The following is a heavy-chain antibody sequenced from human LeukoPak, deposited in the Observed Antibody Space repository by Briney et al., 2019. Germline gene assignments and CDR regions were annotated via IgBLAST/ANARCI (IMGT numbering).Heavy chain of an antibody. J-gene: IGHJ6*02. CDR2: MNPNSGNT. CDR1: GYTFTSYD. V-gene: IGHV1-8*01. Sequence: ASVKVSCKASGYTFTSYDINWVRQATGRGLEWMGWMNPNSGNTGYAQKFQGRVTMTRNTSISTAYMELSSLRSEDTAVYYCARGRYYYGSGSPRNYGMDVWGQGTTVTVSS. D-gene: IGHD3-10*01. CDR3: ARGRYYYGSGSPRNYGMDV.